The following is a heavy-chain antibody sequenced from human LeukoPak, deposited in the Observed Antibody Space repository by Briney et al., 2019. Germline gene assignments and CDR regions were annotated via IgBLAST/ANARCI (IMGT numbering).Heavy chain of an antibody. CDR2: IYYSGST. Sequence: SETLSLTCTVSGGSISSGGYYWSWIRQHPGKGLEWIGYIYYSGSTYYNPSLKSRVTISVDTSKNQFSLKLSSVTAADTAVYYCARYEWGYSYGKPHCFDYWGQGTLVTVS. V-gene: IGHV4-31*03. D-gene: IGHD5-18*01. J-gene: IGHJ4*02. CDR3: ARYEWGYSYGKPHCFDY. CDR1: GGSISSGGYY.